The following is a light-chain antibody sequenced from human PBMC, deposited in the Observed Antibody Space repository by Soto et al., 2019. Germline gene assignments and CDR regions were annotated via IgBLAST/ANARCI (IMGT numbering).Light chain of an antibody. CDR3: QQYGTSPRT. Sequence: EIVLTQSPGTLSLSPGERATLSCRASQSVSSSYLAWYQQKPGQAPRLLIYGASIRATAIPDRFSGSVSGTDFTLTISRLDPEDFAVYFCQQYGTSPRTFGQGTKVDI. CDR2: GAS. J-gene: IGKJ1*01. CDR1: QSVSSSY. V-gene: IGKV3-20*01.